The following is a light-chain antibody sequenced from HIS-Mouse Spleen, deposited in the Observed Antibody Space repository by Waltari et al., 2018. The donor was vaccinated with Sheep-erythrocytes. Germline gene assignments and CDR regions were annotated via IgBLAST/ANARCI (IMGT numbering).Light chain of an antibody. CDR2: DVS. CDR1: SSDVGGYNY. Sequence: QSALTQSRSVSGSPGQSVTISCTGTSSDVGGYNYVSWYQQHPGKAPKLMIYDVSKRPSGVPDRFSGSKSGNTASLTISGLQAEDEADYYCCSYAGSYNHVFATGTKATVL. CDR3: CSYAGSYNHV. V-gene: IGLV2-11*01. J-gene: IGLJ1*01.